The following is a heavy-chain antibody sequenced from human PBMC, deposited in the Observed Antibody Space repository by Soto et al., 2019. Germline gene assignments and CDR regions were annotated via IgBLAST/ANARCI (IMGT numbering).Heavy chain of an antibody. CDR3: AREPATAKPEGVDF. J-gene: IGHJ4*02. Sequence: QVQLVQSGAEVRKPGASVKVSCKASGYTFSDYYIHWVRQAPGQGLEWMGWINPNSGGTKYAPKFQGGVTTSRDTSITTAYMELSRLRSGDTDVYYCAREPATAKPEGVDFWGQGTLVSVSS. CDR1: GYTFSDYY. V-gene: IGHV1-2*02. D-gene: IGHD1-1*01. CDR2: INPNSGGT.